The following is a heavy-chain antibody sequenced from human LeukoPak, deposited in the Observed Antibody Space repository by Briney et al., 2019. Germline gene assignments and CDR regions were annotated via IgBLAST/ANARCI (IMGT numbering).Heavy chain of an antibody. CDR3: VRAVSLLPPAW. V-gene: IGHV4-39*07. D-gene: IGHD2-15*01. CDR2: INYRGTINYRGGTGMT. J-gene: IGHJ4*02. CDR1: NDLITHSTYY. Sequence: ASETLSLTCSVSNDLITHSTYYWGWVRQPPGKGLEWIGSINYRGTINYRGGTGMTYYNPSLKSRVTILGDTSENQFFLKVNSVTAADTGVYYCVRAVSLLPPAWWGQGILVTVSS.